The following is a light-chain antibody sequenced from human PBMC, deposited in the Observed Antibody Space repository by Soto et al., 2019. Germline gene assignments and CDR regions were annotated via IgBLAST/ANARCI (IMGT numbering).Light chain of an antibody. CDR3: QQYGSSPLT. J-gene: IGKJ4*01. CDR2: GAS. Sequence: EIVLTQSPGTLSLSPGERVTLSCRASQSVSSTYLVWYQQKPGQAPRLLIYGASSRATGIPDRFSGSGSGTDFTLTISRLEPEDFAVYYCQQYGSSPLTFGGGTKVDI. CDR1: QSVSSTY. V-gene: IGKV3-20*01.